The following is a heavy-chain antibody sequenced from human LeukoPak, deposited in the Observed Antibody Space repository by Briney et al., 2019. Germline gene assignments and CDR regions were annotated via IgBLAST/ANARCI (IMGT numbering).Heavy chain of an antibody. V-gene: IGHV3-23*01. CDR3: AKVGRAITMIVVVNDAFDI. Sequence: GGSLRLSCAASGFSFSDYSMNWVRQAPGKGLEWVSAISGSGGSTYYADSVKGRFTISRENSKNTLYLQMNSLRAEDTAVYYCAKVGRAITMIVVVNDAFDIWGQGTMVTVSS. CDR1: GFSFSDYS. CDR2: ISGSGGST. D-gene: IGHD3-22*01. J-gene: IGHJ3*02.